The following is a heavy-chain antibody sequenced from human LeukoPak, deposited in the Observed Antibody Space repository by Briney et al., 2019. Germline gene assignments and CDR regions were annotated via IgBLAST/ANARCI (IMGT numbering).Heavy chain of an antibody. Sequence: TLSLACTVSGGSISSGGYYWSWIRQHPGKGLEWIGYIYYSGSTYYNPSLKSRVTISVDTSKNQFSLKLSSVTAADTAVYYCARALSFDYGDYGTFDYWGQGTLVTVSS. CDR1: GGSISSGGYY. J-gene: IGHJ4*02. D-gene: IGHD4-17*01. CDR3: ARALSFDYGDYGTFDY. CDR2: IYYSGST. V-gene: IGHV4-31*03.